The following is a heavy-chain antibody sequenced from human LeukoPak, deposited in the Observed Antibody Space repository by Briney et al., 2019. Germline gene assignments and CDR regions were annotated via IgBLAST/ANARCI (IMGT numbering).Heavy chain of an antibody. CDR1: GGSISSYY. Sequence: SQTLSLTCTVSGGSISSYYWSWIRQPPGKGLEWIGYIYYSGSTNYNPSLKSRVTISVATSKNQFSLKLTSVTAADTAVYYCARGVPEYYDFWSGYFYYFDYWGQGTLVTVSS. J-gene: IGHJ4*02. D-gene: IGHD3-3*01. CDR2: IYYSGST. CDR3: ARGVPEYYDFWSGYFYYFDY. V-gene: IGHV4-59*01.